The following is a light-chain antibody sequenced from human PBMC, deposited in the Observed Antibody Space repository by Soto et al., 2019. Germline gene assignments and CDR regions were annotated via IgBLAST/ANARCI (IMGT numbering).Light chain of an antibody. CDR3: QQYYSFPPT. V-gene: IGKV1-12*01. CDR1: QGISSW. J-gene: IGKJ1*01. Sequence: IKMTQSKSSVSASVGDRLTITCRASQGISSWLAWYQQKPGKAPKLLIYAASSLQSGVPSRFSGSGSGTDFTLTISCLQSEDFATYYCQQYYSFPPTFGQGTKVDIK. CDR2: AAS.